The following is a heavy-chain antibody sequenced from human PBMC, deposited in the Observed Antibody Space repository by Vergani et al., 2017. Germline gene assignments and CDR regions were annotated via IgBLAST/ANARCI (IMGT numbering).Heavy chain of an antibody. J-gene: IGHJ6*02. CDR2: VYTSGMT. V-gene: IGHV4-61*02. CDR3: ARELSHDYGSGSDDYNPYYYEGMDV. CDR1: GGSINTGAYY. Sequence: QVQLQESGPRLVRPSQTLSLTCTVSGGSINTGAYYWSWIRQPAGKGLEWIGRVYTSGMTNYKPSLKSRVTILVDRSKSQLSLKLTSVTAGDTAVYFCARELSHDYGSGSDDYNPYYYEGMDVWGPGTTVTVSS. D-gene: IGHD3-16*01.